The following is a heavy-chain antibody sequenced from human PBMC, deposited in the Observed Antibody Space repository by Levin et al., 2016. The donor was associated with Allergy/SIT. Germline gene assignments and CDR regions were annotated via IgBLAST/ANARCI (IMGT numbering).Heavy chain of an antibody. D-gene: IGHD6-13*01. V-gene: IGHV3-53*01. CDR3: AREIAPPKGGGYGMDV. CDR2: IYSGGST. Sequence: WIRQPPGKGLEWVSVIYSGGSTYYADSVKGRFTISRDNSKNTLYLQMNSLRAEDTAVYYCAREIAPPKGGGYGMDVWGQGTTVTVSS. J-gene: IGHJ6*02.